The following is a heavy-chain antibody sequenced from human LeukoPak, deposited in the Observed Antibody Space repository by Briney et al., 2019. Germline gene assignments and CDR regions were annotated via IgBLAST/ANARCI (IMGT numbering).Heavy chain of an antibody. CDR2: IYYSGSS. J-gene: IGHJ6*03. D-gene: IGHD6-19*01. Sequence: PSETLSLTCTVSGGSIASSPYYWGWIRQPPGKGLEWIASIYYSGSSYYNPSLQSRVTISVDTSKNHFSLKLSSVTAADTALYYCARVRRQVAVSGGTYYYYIDVWGKGTTVTVSS. CDR3: ARVRRQVAVSGGTYYYYIDV. CDR1: GGSIASSPYY. V-gene: IGHV4-39*02.